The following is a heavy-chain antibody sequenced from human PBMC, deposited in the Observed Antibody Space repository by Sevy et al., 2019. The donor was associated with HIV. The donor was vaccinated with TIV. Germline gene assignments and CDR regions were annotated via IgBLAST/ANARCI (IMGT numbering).Heavy chain of an antibody. V-gene: IGHV3-23*01. J-gene: IGHJ5*02. CDR2: ISGSGGST. CDR3: ANDGKGTLVQPWPTNWFDP. CDR1: GFTFSSYA. Sequence: GGSLRLSCAASGFTFSSYAMSWVRQAPGKGLEWVSAISGSGGSTYYADSVKGRFTISRENSKNTRYLQMNSLRAEDTAVYYCANDGKGTLVQPWPTNWFDPWGQGTLVTVSS. D-gene: IGHD5-18*01.